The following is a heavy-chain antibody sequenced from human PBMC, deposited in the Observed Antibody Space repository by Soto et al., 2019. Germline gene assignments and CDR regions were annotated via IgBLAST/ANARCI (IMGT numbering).Heavy chain of an antibody. CDR3: ARRPKQVNYFDY. J-gene: IGHJ4*02. CDR2: IYYSGST. D-gene: IGHD3-22*01. CDR1: GGSISSYY. Sequence: SETLSLTCTVSGGSISSYYWSWIRQPPGKGLEWIGYIYYSGSTNYNPSLKSRVTISVDTSKNQFSLKLSSVTAADSAVYYCARRPKQVNYFDYWGQGTLVTVSS. V-gene: IGHV4-59*08.